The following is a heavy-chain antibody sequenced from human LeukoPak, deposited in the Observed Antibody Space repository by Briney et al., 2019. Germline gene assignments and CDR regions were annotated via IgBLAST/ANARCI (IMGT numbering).Heavy chain of an antibody. Sequence: SETLSLTCTVSGGSISIYYWNWIRQPAGKGLEWIGRIFTSGITNYNPSLKSRVTISLDTSNHQLSLKLTSVTAADTAVYYCARHVGIHLWSLYFDYWGQGSLVTVSS. CDR2: IFTSGIT. CDR1: GGSISIYY. J-gene: IGHJ4*02. D-gene: IGHD5-18*01. CDR3: ARHVGIHLWSLYFDY. V-gene: IGHV4-4*07.